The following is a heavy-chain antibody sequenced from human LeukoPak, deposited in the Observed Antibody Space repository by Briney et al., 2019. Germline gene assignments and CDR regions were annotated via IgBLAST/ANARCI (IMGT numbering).Heavy chain of an antibody. D-gene: IGHD6-13*01. Sequence: PGGSLRLSCAASGFTFSTYGMHWVRQAPGKGLEWVAIIWYDGSNKYYADSVKGRFTISRDNSKNTPYLQMNSLRAEDTAVYYCARNIAAGAFDIWGQGTMVTVSS. V-gene: IGHV3-33*01. CDR2: IWYDGSNK. CDR3: ARNIAAGAFDI. J-gene: IGHJ3*02. CDR1: GFTFSTYG.